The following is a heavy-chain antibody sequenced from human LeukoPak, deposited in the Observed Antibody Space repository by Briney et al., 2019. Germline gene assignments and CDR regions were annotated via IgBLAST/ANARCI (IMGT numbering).Heavy chain of an antibody. Sequence: PGGSLRLACATSGFTFSDHYMTWIRQAPGKGLETVSYIYNGGDTIYYADSVRGRFTISRDNAKNSLYLQMSSLRAEDTAVYYCARAPTIVGYTSRELGHWYFDLWGRGTLVTVSS. CDR2: IYNGGDTI. D-gene: IGHD6-13*01. CDR1: GFTFSDHY. J-gene: IGHJ2*01. CDR3: ARAPTIVGYTSRELGHWYFDL. V-gene: IGHV3-11*04.